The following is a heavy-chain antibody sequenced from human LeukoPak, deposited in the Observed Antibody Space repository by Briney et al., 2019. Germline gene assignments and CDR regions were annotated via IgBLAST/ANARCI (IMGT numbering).Heavy chain of an antibody. J-gene: IGHJ6*02. CDR1: GYTFTSYY. Sequence: GASVKVSCKASGYTFTSYYMHWVRQAPGQGLEWMGIINPSGGSTSYAQKFQGRVTMTRDTSTSTVYMELSSLRSEDTAVYYCARTISGRAKSYYYGMDVWGQGTTVTVSS. D-gene: IGHD6-19*01. V-gene: IGHV1-46*01. CDR2: INPSGGST. CDR3: ARTISGRAKSYYYGMDV.